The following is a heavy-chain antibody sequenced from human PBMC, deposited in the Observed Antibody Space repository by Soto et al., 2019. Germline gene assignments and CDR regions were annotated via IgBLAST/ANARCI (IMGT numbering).Heavy chain of an antibody. CDR3: ASDGSYDRSGHWVADSAFDF. D-gene: IGHD3-22*01. CDR1: GYTFTTYG. Sequence: QVQLVQSGGEMKEPGASVKVSCKTSGYTFTTYGISWLRQAPGQGLEWMGWISTYDGNTHYAQRLQGRVTMTTETSTSTAYMELGSLRSDDTAVYYCASDGSYDRSGHWVADSAFDFWGQGTMVTVSS. J-gene: IGHJ3*01. CDR2: ISTYDGNT. V-gene: IGHV1-18*01.